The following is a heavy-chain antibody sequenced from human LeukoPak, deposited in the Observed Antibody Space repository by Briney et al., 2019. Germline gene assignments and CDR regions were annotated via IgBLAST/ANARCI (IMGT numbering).Heavy chain of an antibody. CDR1: GFTVSSNY. Sequence: GGSLRLSCAASGFTVSSNYMSWVRQAPGKGLEWVSVIYSGGSTYYAASVKGRFTISRDNSKNTLYLQMNSLRAEDTAVYYCARGPTGRGVPGYWGQGTLVTVSS. D-gene: IGHD3-10*01. V-gene: IGHV3-53*01. CDR2: IYSGGST. J-gene: IGHJ4*02. CDR3: ARGPTGRGVPGY.